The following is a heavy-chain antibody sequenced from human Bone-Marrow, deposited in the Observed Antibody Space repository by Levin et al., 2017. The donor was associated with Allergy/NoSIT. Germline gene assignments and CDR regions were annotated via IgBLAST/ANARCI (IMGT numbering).Heavy chain of an antibody. CDR1: GIAFSRYA. CDR3: AEGTIGGLRGQNFYYGMDV. Sequence: LSLTCAASGIAFSRYAMHWVRQAPGEGVEWVAVVSSDGSSKHYADSVKGRFTISRDNSKNTLYLQMNSVRTEDTAVYYCAEGTIGGLRGQNFYYGMDVWGQGTTVTVSS. D-gene: IGHD4-17*01. J-gene: IGHJ6*02. V-gene: IGHV3-30*04. CDR2: VSSDGSSK.